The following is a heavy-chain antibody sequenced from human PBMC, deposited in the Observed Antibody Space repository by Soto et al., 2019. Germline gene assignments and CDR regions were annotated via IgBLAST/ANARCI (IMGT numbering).Heavy chain of an antibody. J-gene: IGHJ4*02. D-gene: IGHD2-2*01. CDR3: ARGVPAANRGSYQFDY. CDR2: IYHSGNT. V-gene: IGHV4-4*02. Sequence: SEPLSLTLVASGDSTITGSRRRCVSQHPGKGLEWIGEIYHSGNTNYNPSRKSRVTISVDKSKDQFSLRLMSVTAADTAVYYCARGVPAANRGSYQFDYWGQGALVTVS. CDR1: GDSTITGSR.